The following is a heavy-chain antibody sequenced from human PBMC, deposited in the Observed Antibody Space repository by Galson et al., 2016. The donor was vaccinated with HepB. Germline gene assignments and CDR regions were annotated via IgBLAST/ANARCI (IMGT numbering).Heavy chain of an antibody. Sequence: LRLSCAASGFTFRNYAMTWVRQAPGKGLEWVSGISGNGSSTYYVDSVRGRFTISRDNSKNTLFLQMKSLRADDTAVYYCASPIVGAPSWGQGTLVTVSS. CDR1: GFTFRNYA. CDR2: ISGNGSST. J-gene: IGHJ4*02. D-gene: IGHD1-26*01. V-gene: IGHV3-23*01. CDR3: ASPIVGAPS.